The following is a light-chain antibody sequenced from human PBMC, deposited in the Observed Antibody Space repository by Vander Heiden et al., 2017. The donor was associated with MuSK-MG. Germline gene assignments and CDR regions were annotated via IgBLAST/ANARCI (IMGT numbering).Light chain of an antibody. CDR3: QQYGNSPYT. CDR1: QSVRISE. J-gene: IGKJ2*01. CDR2: GTS. V-gene: IGKV3-20*01. Sequence: IVLTQSPGTLSLSPGERATLSCRASQSVRISELGWYQQKPGQSPRLLIYGTSSRATGIPDRFSGSGSGTDFTLTISRLEPEDFAVYYCQQYGNSPYTFGQGTKLEIK.